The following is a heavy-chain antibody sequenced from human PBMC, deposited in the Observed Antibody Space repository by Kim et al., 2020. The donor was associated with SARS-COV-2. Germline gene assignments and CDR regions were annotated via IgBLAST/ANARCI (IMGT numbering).Heavy chain of an antibody. CDR3: AMIPLRIAALPPNWYFDL. D-gene: IGHD6-6*01. V-gene: IGHV4-39*01. Sequence: KSRVTISVDTSKNQFSLKLSSVTAADTAVYYCAMIPLRIAALPPNWYFDLWGRGTLVTVSS. J-gene: IGHJ2*01.